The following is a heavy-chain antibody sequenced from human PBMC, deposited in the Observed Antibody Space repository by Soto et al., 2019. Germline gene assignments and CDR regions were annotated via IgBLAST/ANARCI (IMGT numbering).Heavy chain of an antibody. D-gene: IGHD2-15*01. CDR1: GFTFSSYW. CDR2: INSDGSST. J-gene: IGHJ4*02. Sequence: PGGSLRLSCAASGFTFSSYWMHWVRQAPGKGLVWVSRINSDGSSTSYADSVKGRFTISRDNAKSTLYLQMNSLRAEDTAVYYCARGGDIVVVVAAYDYWGQGTLVTVSS. V-gene: IGHV3-74*01. CDR3: ARGGDIVVVVAAYDY.